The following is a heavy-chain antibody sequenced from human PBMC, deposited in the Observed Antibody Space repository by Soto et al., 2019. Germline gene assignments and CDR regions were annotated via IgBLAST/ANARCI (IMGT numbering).Heavy chain of an antibody. CDR1: GFTISSYW. CDR2: INQDGSEK. J-gene: IGHJ6*02. V-gene: IGHV3-7*05. D-gene: IGHD6-13*01. Sequence: EVQLVESGGGLVQPGGSLRLSCAASGFTISSYWMSWVRQAPGKGLEWVANINQDGSEKFYVDSEKGRFTISRDNAKKSLYRQMNTLRVEDTAVYYCARDGSSSWYSYYYNGMDVWGQGTTVTVSS. CDR3: ARDGSSSWYSYYYNGMDV.